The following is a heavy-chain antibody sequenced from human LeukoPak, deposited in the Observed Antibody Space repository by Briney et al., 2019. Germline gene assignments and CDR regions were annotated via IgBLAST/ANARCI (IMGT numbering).Heavy chain of an antibody. V-gene: IGHV3-23*01. CDR1: GFSFRSYA. D-gene: IGHD3-10*01. CDR2: ISGSGGST. CDR3: AKVDLGLDY. Sequence: GGSLRLSCAASGFSFRSYAMGWVRQAPGKGREWVSGISGSGGSTYYADSVKGRFTISRDNSKNTLYLQMNSLRAEDTAVYYCAKVDLGLDYWGQGTLVTVSS. J-gene: IGHJ4*02.